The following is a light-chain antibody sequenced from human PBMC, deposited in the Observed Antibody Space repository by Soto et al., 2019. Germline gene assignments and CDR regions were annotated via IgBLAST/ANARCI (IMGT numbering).Light chain of an antibody. Sequence: QSALTQPASVSGSPGQSVTISCTGTSSDVGTYNYVSWYRQHPGKAPKLMISDVSKRPSGVPDRFSGSKSDNTASLTISGLQAEDEGDYYCCSYAGSYIFVFGTGTKLTVL. J-gene: IGLJ1*01. V-gene: IGLV2-11*01. CDR1: SSDVGTYNY. CDR2: DVS. CDR3: CSYAGSYIFV.